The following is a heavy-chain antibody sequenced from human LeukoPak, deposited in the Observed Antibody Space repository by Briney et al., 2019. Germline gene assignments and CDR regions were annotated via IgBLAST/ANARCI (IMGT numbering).Heavy chain of an antibody. J-gene: IGHJ4*02. D-gene: IGHD5-12*01. Sequence: GGCLRLSCAASGFTVNTNFMNWVRQAPGKGLEYVSAISSNGGSTYYANSVKGRFTISRDNSKNTLYLQMGSLRAEDMAVYYCARAGGNDYYYFDYWGQGTLVTVSS. CDR2: ISSNGGST. V-gene: IGHV3-64*01. CDR1: GFTVNTNF. CDR3: ARAGGNDYYYFDY.